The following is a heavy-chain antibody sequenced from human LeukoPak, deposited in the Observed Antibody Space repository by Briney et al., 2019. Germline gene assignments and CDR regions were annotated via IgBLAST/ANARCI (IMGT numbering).Heavy chain of an antibody. CDR3: ANDYYYYYYMDV. Sequence: PGGSLRLSCAASGFTFSRYALSWVRQAPGKGLEWVSAISGSGGSTYYADSVKGRFTISRDNSKNTLYLQMISLRAEDTAVYYCANDYYYYYYMDVWGKGTTVTVSS. V-gene: IGHV3-23*01. J-gene: IGHJ6*03. CDR2: ISGSGGST. CDR1: GFTFSRYA.